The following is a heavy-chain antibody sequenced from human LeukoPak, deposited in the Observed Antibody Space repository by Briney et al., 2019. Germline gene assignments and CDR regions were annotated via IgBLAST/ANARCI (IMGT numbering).Heavy chain of an antibody. V-gene: IGHV1-18*01. Sequence: ASVKVSCKASGYTFTSYGISWVRQAPGQGLEWMGWISPYNGNTNIAQKLQGRVTMTTDTSTSTAYMELRSLRSDDTAVYYCARTTMGYDSSGYYSHFDYWGQGNLVTVSS. CDR2: ISPYNGNT. J-gene: IGHJ4*02. CDR1: GYTFTSYG. CDR3: ARTTMGYDSSGYYSHFDY. D-gene: IGHD3-22*01.